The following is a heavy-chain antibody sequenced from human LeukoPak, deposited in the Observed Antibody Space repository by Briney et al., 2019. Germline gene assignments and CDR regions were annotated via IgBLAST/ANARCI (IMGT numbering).Heavy chain of an antibody. V-gene: IGHV3-23*01. D-gene: IGHD2-15*01. Sequence: GGSLRLSCAASGFTFSSYGMSWVRQAPGKGLEWVSAITGSSRSTYYADCVKGRFTVSRDNSKNTRYLQMNSLRAEDTAIYYCAKDQLNRFCSGGSCSTTHDYWGQGTLVTVSS. CDR3: AKDQLNRFCSGGSCSTTHDY. CDR2: ITGSSRST. J-gene: IGHJ4*02. CDR1: GFTFSSYG.